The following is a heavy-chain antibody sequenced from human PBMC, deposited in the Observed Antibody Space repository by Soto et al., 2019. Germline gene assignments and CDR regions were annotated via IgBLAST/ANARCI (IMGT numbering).Heavy chain of an antibody. CDR2: IYYDGST. CDR3: ARGRRYPTVYYGLYV. J-gene: IGHJ6*02. Sequence: SETLSHTCSVSGDSISSYYWSWIRQPPGKGLEWIGYIYYDGSTKYNPSLETRVTISIDTSKNQFSLKLNSVTAADTAVYRCARGRRYPTVYYGLYVWGQGTTVTVSS. D-gene: IGHD3-9*01. V-gene: IGHV4-59*01. CDR1: GDSISSYY.